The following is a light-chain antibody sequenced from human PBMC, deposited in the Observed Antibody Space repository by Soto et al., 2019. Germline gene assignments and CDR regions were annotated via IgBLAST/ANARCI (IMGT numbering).Light chain of an antibody. J-gene: IGKJ1*01. Sequence: IVLTHSPATLSLSPWKRATLSCRASQNISNYLIWYQQKPGQAPRLLIYGASSRATAIPDRFSGSGSGTDFTLTISRLEPEDFAVYYCQQYGNSPWTFGQGTKVDIK. CDR3: QQYGNSPWT. CDR2: GAS. CDR1: QNISNY. V-gene: IGKV3-20*01.